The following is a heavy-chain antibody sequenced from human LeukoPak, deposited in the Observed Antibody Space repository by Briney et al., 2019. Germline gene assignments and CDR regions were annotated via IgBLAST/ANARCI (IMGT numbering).Heavy chain of an antibody. Sequence: PSETLSLTCAVYGGSFSGYHWSWLRQPPGKGLEWIGEINHSGRTNYNPSLKSRVTISVDTSKNQFSLKLSSVTAADTAVYYCASGGFSNWFDPWGQGTLVTVSS. CDR2: INHSGRT. CDR3: ASGGFSNWFDP. CDR1: GGSFSGYH. V-gene: IGHV4-34*01. J-gene: IGHJ5*02.